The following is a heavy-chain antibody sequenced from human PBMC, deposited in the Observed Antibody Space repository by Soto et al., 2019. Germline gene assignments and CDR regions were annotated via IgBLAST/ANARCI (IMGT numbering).Heavy chain of an antibody. J-gene: IGHJ4*02. CDR3: ARGGYDILTGYYKIDY. V-gene: IGHV6-1*01. Sequence: PSQTLSLTCAISGDSVSSNSAAWNWIRQSPSRGLEWLGRTYYRSKWYNDYAVSVTSRLTINPDTSKNQFSLQLTSVTPEDTAVYYCARGGYDILTGYYKIDYWGQGTLVTVSS. CDR2: TYYRSKWYN. CDR1: GDSVSSNSAA. D-gene: IGHD3-9*01.